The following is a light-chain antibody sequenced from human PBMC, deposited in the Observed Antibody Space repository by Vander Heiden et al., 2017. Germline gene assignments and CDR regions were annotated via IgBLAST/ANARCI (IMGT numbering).Light chain of an antibody. CDR2: SNN. CDR1: SSNIGSNP. J-gene: IGLJ2*01. V-gene: IGLV1-44*01. Sequence: TISCSGSSSNIGSNPVNWYQQLPGTAPKLLIYSNNQRPSGVPDRFSGSKSGTSASLAISGRQSEDEADYYCAAWDDSLNGHVVFGGGTKLTVL. CDR3: AAWDDSLNGHVV.